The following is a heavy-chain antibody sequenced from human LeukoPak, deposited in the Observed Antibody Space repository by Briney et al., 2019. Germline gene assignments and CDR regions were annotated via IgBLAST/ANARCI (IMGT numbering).Heavy chain of an antibody. CDR2: IYTSGST. CDR3: ARGGTVTLEDFDY. J-gene: IGHJ4*02. CDR1: GGSLSSYY. Sequence: PSETLSLTCTVSGGSLSSYYRSWIRQPAGKGLEWIGRIYTSGSTNYNPSLKSRVTISVDKSKNQFSLKLSSVTAADTAVYYCARGGTVTLEDFDYWGQGTLVTVSS. D-gene: IGHD4-11*01. V-gene: IGHV4-4*07.